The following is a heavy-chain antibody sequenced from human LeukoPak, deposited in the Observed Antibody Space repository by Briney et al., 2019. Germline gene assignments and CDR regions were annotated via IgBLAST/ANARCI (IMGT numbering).Heavy chain of an antibody. CDR1: AGSISSSSYY. J-gene: IGHJ6*03. V-gene: IGHV4-39*01. CDR3: GRHYYDSSGYSYYYYMDV. CDR2: IYHSGST. Sequence: SETLSLTCTVSAGSISSSSYYWGLIRQPPGKGLEWIGSIYHSGSTYYNPSLKSRATISVDTSKNQFSLKLSSVTAADTAVYYCGRHYYDSSGYSYYYYMDVWGKGTTVTVSS. D-gene: IGHD3-22*01.